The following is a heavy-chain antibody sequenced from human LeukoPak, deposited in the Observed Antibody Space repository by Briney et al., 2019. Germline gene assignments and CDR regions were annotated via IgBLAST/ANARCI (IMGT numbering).Heavy chain of an antibody. CDR3: AKASYYDSSGYTVFDY. Sequence: GGSLRLSCAASGFTFSSYAMSWVRQAPGKGLEWVSGISWNSGSVAYANSVKGRFTISRDNAKNSLYLQMNSLRAEDMALYYCAKASYYDSSGYTVFDYWGQGTLVTVSS. D-gene: IGHD3-22*01. V-gene: IGHV3-9*03. CDR1: GFTFSSYA. CDR2: ISWNSGSV. J-gene: IGHJ4*02.